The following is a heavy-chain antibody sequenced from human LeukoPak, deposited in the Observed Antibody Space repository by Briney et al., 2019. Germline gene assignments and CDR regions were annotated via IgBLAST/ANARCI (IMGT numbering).Heavy chain of an antibody. D-gene: IGHD2-2*02. V-gene: IGHV3-74*01. CDR1: GFTFSSGY. J-gene: IGHJ4*02. Sequence: GGSLRLSCAVSGFTFSSGYMHWVRQPPGKGPVWVSRISRDGSNTIYADSVKGRFTISRDDARNTLYLQMNRLRDADTAVYYCARYTGGGVYWGQGTLVTVSS. CDR3: ARYTGGGVY. CDR2: ISRDGSNT.